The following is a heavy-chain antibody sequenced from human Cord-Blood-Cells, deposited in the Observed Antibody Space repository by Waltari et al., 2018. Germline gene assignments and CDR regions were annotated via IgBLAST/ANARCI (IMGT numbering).Heavy chain of an antibody. CDR1: GSSISSGSY. CDR2: IYHSGST. V-gene: IGHV4-38-2*02. J-gene: IGHJ6*02. CDR3: ARDRNSYYYYYYGMDV. Sequence: QVQLQESGPGLVKPSETLSLTCTVSGSSISSGSYWGWIRQPPGKGLEWIGSIYHSGSTYYNPSLKSRVTISVDTSKNQFSLKLSSVTAADTAVYYCARDRNSYYYYYYGMDVWGQGTTVTVSS. D-gene: IGHD1-7*01.